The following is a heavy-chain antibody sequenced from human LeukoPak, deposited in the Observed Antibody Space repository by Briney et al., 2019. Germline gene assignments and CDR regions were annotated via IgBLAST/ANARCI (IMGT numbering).Heavy chain of an antibody. V-gene: IGHV3-23*01. J-gene: IGHJ4*02. CDR1: GFTFSSYA. CDR3: ARASVDIVATAKSYYFDY. CDR2: ISGSGGST. D-gene: IGHD5-12*01. Sequence: GGSLRLSCAASGFTFSSYAMSWVRQAPGKGLEWVSAISGSGGSTYYADSVKGRFTISRDNSKNTLYLQMNSLRAEDTAVYYCARASVDIVATAKSYYFDYWGQGTLVTVSS.